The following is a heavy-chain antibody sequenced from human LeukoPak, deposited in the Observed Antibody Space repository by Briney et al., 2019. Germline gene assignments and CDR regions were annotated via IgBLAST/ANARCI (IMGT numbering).Heavy chain of an antibody. CDR3: AAGYYYGSGSYYNVDY. CDR1: GFTFTSSA. Sequence: SVKVSCKASGFTFTSSAMQWVRQARGQRLEWIGWIVVGSGNTNYAQKFQERVTITRDMSTSTAYMELSSLRSEDTAVYYCAAGYYYGSGSYYNVDYWGQGTLVTVSS. CDR2: IVVGSGNT. J-gene: IGHJ4*02. D-gene: IGHD3-10*01. V-gene: IGHV1-58*02.